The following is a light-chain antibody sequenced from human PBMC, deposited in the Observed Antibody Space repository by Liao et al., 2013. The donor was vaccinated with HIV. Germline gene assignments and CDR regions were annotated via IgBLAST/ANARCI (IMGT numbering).Light chain of an antibody. J-gene: IGLJ3*02. CDR3: QVWDSSSDHVV. CDR2: SDS. V-gene: IGLV3-21*04. Sequence: SYELTQPPSMSVAPGKTARITCGGNNIASRSVHWYQQRPGQAPVLVIYSDSDRPSGIPERFSGSNSGNTATLTISGVEAGDEADYFCQVWDSSSDHVVFGGGTKLTVL. CDR1: NIASRS.